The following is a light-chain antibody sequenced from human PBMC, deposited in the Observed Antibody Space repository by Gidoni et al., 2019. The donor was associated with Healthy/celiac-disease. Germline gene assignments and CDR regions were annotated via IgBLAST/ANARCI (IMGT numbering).Light chain of an antibody. J-gene: IGLJ2*01. CDR2: DVN. V-gene: IGLV2-11*01. CDR1: SSDVGGSKY. CDR3: CSYAGSYTLV. Sequence: QSALTQPRSVSGSPGQSVTISCTGTSSDVGGSKYVSWYQQHPGKAPKLMIYDVNKRPSGVPDRFSGSKSGNTASLTISGLQAEDEADYYCCSYAGSYTLVFGGGTKLTVL.